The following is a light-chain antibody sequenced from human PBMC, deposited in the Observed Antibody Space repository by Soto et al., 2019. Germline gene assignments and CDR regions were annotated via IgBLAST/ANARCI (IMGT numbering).Light chain of an antibody. J-gene: IGKJ4*01. CDR2: GAS. Sequence: EIVMTQSPATLSASPGERATLSCRASQSVSSKLAWYQQKPGQAPRLLIYGASTRATGIPATFSGSGSGTEFTLTISSLQSEDFAVYYCQQYNNWPLTFGGGTKVEIK. V-gene: IGKV3-15*01. CDR1: QSVSSK. CDR3: QQYNNWPLT.